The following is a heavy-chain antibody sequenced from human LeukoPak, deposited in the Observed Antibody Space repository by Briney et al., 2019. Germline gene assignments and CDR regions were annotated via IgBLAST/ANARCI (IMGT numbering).Heavy chain of an antibody. CDR2: FDPQNGET. Sequence: ASVKVSCEVSGYSLIELAMHWVRQAPGKGLEWMGGFDPQNGETIYAQKFQGRVTMTEDTSTDTAYMELSSLRFEDTAVYYCTTIYYDSSGYYFYWFDPWGQGTPATVSS. V-gene: IGHV1-24*01. D-gene: IGHD3-22*01. J-gene: IGHJ5*02. CDR3: TTIYYDSSGYYFYWFDP. CDR1: GYSLIELA.